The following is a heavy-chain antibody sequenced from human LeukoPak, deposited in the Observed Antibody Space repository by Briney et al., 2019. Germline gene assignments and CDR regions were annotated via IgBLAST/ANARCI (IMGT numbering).Heavy chain of an antibody. J-gene: IGHJ4*02. V-gene: IGHV3-13*01. CDR1: GFTFSSHD. CDR2: IGTADDT. D-gene: IGHD4/OR15-4a*01. CDR3: ARDRPGAQGFDY. Sequence: GGSLRLSCAASGFTFSSHDMHWVRQATGKGLEWVSAIGTADDTYYAGSVKGRFTISRENACNSVYLQLNNLRAGDTAVYYCARDRPGAQGFDYWGQGTLVTVSS.